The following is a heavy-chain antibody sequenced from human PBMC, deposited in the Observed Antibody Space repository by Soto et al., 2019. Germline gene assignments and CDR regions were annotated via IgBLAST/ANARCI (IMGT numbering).Heavy chain of an antibody. CDR2: IYPGGSKT. CDR3: ARELDYGGNSEASDV. Sequence: GESLKISWTGFGISFTTYLIAWGRQMPGEGLELSGIIYPGGSKTTYSPSREGQVTISANKSNSTASLQRSRLKASDPAMYYCARELDYGGNSEASDVLGPGTMGTGS. V-gene: IGHV5-51*01. CDR1: GISFTTYL. D-gene: IGHD4-17*01. J-gene: IGHJ3*01.